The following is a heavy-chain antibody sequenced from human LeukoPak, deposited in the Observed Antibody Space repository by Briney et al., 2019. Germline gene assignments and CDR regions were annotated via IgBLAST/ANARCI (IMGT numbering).Heavy chain of an antibody. CDR1: GFTFSTYN. J-gene: IGHJ4*02. V-gene: IGHV3-21*01. CDR3: ARVINEPAATQGEFDY. D-gene: IGHD2-2*01. CDR2: ISSSSGYI. Sequence: GGSLRLSCAASGFTFSTYNMNWVRQAPGKGLEWASSISSSSGYIDYADSVKGRFTISRDNAKNSLYLQMNSLRAEDTAVYYCARVINEPAATQGEFDYWGQGTLVTVSS.